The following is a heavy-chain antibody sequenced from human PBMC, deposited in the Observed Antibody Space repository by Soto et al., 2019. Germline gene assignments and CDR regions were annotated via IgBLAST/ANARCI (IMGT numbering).Heavy chain of an antibody. CDR3: ARPPEYCGGECWAFDI. D-gene: IGHD2-21*01. J-gene: IGHJ3*02. CDR1: GGSISSSSYY. CDR2: IYYSGST. Sequence: PSETLSLTCTVSGGSISSSSYYWGWIRQPPGKGLEWIGSIYYSGSTYYNPSLKSRVTISVDTSKNQFSLKLSSVTAADTAVYYCARPPEYCGGECWAFDIWGQGTMVTVSS. V-gene: IGHV4-39*01.